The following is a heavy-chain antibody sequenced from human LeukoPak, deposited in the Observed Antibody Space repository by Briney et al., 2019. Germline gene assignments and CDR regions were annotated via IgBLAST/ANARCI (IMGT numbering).Heavy chain of an antibody. CDR2: IYYSGST. D-gene: IGHD6-13*01. CDR1: GGSISSYY. CDR3: ARRWGRYSSSGHWFDP. Sequence: SETLSLTCTVSGGSISSYYWSWIRQPPGKGLEWIGYIYYSGSTNYNPSLESRVTISVDTSKNQFSLELSSVTAADTAVYYCARRWGRYSSSGHWFDPWGQGTLVTVSS. J-gene: IGHJ5*02. V-gene: IGHV4-59*01.